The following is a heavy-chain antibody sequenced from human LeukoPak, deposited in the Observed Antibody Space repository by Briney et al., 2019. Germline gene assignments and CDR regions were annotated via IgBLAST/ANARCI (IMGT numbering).Heavy chain of an antibody. D-gene: IGHD4-11*01. CDR2: FDPEDGET. CDR3: ATGEVSNRDYYGMDV. V-gene: IGHV1-24*01. Sequence: EASVKVSCKVSGYTLTELSMHWVRQAPGKGLEWMGGFDPEDGETIYAQKFQGRVTMTEDTSTDTAYMELSSLRSEDTTVYYCATGEVSNRDYYGMDVWGQGTTVTVSS. J-gene: IGHJ6*02. CDR1: GYTLTELS.